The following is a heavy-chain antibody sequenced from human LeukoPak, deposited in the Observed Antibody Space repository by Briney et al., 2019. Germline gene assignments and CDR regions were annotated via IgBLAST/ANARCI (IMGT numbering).Heavy chain of an antibody. D-gene: IGHD4-17*01. J-gene: IGHJ5*02. Sequence: ASVKVSCKASGYTFTSYDINWVRQATGQGLEWMGWMNPNSGKTGYAQKFQGRVTMTTDTSANTAYMDLSSLRSEDTAVYYCARLSSHYGDYKVDPWGQGTLVTVSS. CDR1: GYTFTSYD. CDR2: MNPNSGKT. V-gene: IGHV1-8*01. CDR3: ARLSSHYGDYKVDP.